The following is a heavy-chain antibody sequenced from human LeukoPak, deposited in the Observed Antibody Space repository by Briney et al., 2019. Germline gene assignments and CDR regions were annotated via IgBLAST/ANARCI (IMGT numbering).Heavy chain of an antibody. CDR3: ARRLQVAAYYFDY. V-gene: IGHV3-23*01. D-gene: IGHD6-19*01. CDR2: ISGSGGST. CDR1: GFTFSSYG. J-gene: IGHJ4*02. Sequence: GGSLRLSCAASGFTFSSYGMHWVRQAPGKGLEWVSGISGSGGSTYYADSVKGRFTISRDNSKNALYLQMNSLRVEDTAVYYCARRLQVAAYYFDYWGQGTLVTVSS.